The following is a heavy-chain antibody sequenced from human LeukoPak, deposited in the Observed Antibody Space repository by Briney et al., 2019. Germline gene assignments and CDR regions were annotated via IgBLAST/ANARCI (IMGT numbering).Heavy chain of an antibody. D-gene: IGHD6-13*01. J-gene: IGHJ4*02. CDR1: GYTISNGYY. Sequence: SETLSLTCAVSGYTISNGYYWGWIRQPPGKGLEWIGYIYYSGSTNYNPSLKSRVTISVDTSKNQFSLKLSSVTAADTAVYYCARQYSSSQYYFDYWAREPWSPSPQ. CDR2: IYYSGST. CDR3: ARQYSSSQYYFDY. V-gene: IGHV4-59*01.